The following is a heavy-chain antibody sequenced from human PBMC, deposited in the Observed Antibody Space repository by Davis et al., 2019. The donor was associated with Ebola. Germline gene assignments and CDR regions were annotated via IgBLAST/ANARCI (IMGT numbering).Heavy chain of an antibody. Sequence: LRLSCTVSGGSISSGGYYWSWIRQHPGKGLEWIGYIYYSGSTYYNPSLKSRVTISVDTSKNQFSLKLSSVAAADTAVYYCARGRRRYSGYYSYYYYGMDVWGQGTTVTVSS. CDR2: IYYSGST. V-gene: IGHV4-31*03. CDR3: ARGRRRYSGYYSYYYYGMDV. CDR1: GGSISSGGYY. D-gene: IGHD5-12*01. J-gene: IGHJ6*02.